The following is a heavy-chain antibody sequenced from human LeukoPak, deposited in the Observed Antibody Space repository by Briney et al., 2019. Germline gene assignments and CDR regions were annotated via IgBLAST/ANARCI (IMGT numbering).Heavy chain of an antibody. V-gene: IGHV4-34*01. CDR3: AREKLLWFGRDP. J-gene: IGHJ5*02. D-gene: IGHD3-10*01. CDR1: GGSFSGYY. Sequence: PSETLSLTCAVYGGSFSGYYWSWIRQPPGKGLELIGEMNHSGSTNYNPSLKSRVTISVDTSKNQFSLKLSSVTAADTAVYYCAREKLLWFGRDPWGQGTLVTVSS. CDR2: MNHSGST.